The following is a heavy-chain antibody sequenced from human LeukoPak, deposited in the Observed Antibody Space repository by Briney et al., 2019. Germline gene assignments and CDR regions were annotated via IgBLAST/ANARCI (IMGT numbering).Heavy chain of an antibody. CDR3: ARVDLGDY. J-gene: IGHJ4*02. CDR2: IISSGSTI. CDR1: GFTFSSDE. D-gene: IGHD3-16*01. V-gene: IGHV3-48*03. Sequence: GSLRLSCAASGFTFSSDEMNWVRQAPGKGLEWVSYIISSGSTIYYADSVKGRFTISRDNAKNSLYLQMNSLRAEDTAVYYCARVDLGDYWGQGTLVTVSS.